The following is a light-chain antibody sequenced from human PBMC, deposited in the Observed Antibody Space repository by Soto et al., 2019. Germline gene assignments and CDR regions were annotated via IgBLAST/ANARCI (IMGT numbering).Light chain of an antibody. CDR1: QSVSSY. CDR2: DAS. J-gene: IGKJ4*01. V-gene: IGKV3-11*01. Sequence: EIVLTQSPATLSLSPGERATLSCRASQSVSSYFAWYQQKPGQAPRLLIYDASNRATGTPDRFSGSGSGTDFTLTISSLETEDFAFYYFQHRSNWTLTFGGGTNVEMK. CDR3: QHRSNWTLT.